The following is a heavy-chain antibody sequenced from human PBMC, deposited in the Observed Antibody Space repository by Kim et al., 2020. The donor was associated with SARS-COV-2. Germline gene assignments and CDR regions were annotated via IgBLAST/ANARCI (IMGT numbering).Heavy chain of an antibody. CDR1: SVSFSGHY. Sequence: SETLSLTCAVYSVSFSGHYWSWVRQPPGKGLEWIWEIHQSGTNNNNPSLKSRVTISIDTYKNQFSLKLSSVTAADTVLYYCARGRAGVVPSPILGLGPHYDYFIMDVWRHGTTVTVSS. J-gene: IGHJ6*02. CDR2: IHQSGTN. CDR3: ARGRAGVVPSPILGLGPHYDYFIMDV. V-gene: IGHV4-34*01. D-gene: IGHD2-2*02.